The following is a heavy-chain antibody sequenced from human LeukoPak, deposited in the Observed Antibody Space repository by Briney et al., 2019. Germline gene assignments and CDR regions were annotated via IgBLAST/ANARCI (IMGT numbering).Heavy chain of an antibody. D-gene: IGHD5-18*01. J-gene: IGHJ6*03. Sequence: PSETLSLTCAVSGGSISSYYWSWIRQPPGKGLEWIGYLYYSGSTNYNPSLKSRVTISVDTSKNQFSLKLSSVTAADTAEYYCARDRIIRTFGGGYSYGPYYYMDVWGKGTTVTVSS. CDR3: ARDRIIRTFGGGYSYGPYYYMDV. CDR1: GGSISSYY. V-gene: IGHV4-59*01. CDR2: LYYSGST.